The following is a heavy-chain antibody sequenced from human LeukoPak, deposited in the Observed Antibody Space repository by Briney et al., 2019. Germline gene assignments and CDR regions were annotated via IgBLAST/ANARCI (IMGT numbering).Heavy chain of an antibody. CDR1: GFTFSSHT. D-gene: IGHD2-15*01. CDR2: ISGSGGST. Sequence: PGGSLRLFCAASGFTFSSHTMSWVRQAPGKGLEWVSGISGSGGSTIYADSVKGRFTISRDNSKNTLFLQMNSLRAEDTAVYYCGYDPYCSGDNCYCGNFHHWGQGTLVTVS. CDR3: GYDPYCSGDNCYCGNFHH. J-gene: IGHJ1*01. V-gene: IGHV3-23*01.